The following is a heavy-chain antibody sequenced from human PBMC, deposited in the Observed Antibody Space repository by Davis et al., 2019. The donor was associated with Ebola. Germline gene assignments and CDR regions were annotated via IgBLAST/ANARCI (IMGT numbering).Heavy chain of an antibody. D-gene: IGHD1-1*01. CDR3: ARTRTTGTSSAFNV. Sequence: KVSCKTSGYIFTTYWIAWVRQVPGKGLEWMGIIYPGDFETRYSPSFQGRVTISADKSITTAYLQWSSLQASDTAMYYCARTRTTGTSSAFNVWGQGTMVTVSS. CDR2: IYPGDFET. V-gene: IGHV5-51*01. J-gene: IGHJ3*01. CDR1: GYIFTTYW.